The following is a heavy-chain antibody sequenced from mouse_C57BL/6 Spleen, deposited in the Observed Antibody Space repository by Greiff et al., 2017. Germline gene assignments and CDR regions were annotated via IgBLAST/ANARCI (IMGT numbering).Heavy chain of an antibody. D-gene: IGHD2-4*01. V-gene: IGHV1-15*01. Sequence: VKLVESGAELVRPGASVTLSCKASGYTFTDYEMHWVKQTPVHGLEWIGAIDPETGGTAYNQKFKGKAILTADKSSSTAYMELRSLTSEDSAVYYCTRSRDYDYYYFGDWGQGTTLTVSS. CDR3: TRSRDYDYYYFGD. CDR1: GYTFTDYE. CDR2: IDPETGGT. J-gene: IGHJ2*01.